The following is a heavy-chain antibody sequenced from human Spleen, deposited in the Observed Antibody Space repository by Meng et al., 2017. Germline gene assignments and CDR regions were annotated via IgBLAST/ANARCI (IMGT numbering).Heavy chain of an antibody. CDR3: AKSGRIVGPSAYYYYYYGMDV. Sequence: GGSLRLSCAASGFIFSNYAMSWVRQAPGKGLEWVSAISGSGGSTYYADSVKGRFTISRDNSKNTLYLQMNSLRAEDTAVYYCAKSGRIVGPSAYYYYYYGMDVWGQGTTVTVSS. CDR2: ISGSGGST. J-gene: IGHJ6*02. CDR1: GFIFSNYA. D-gene: IGHD1-26*01. V-gene: IGHV3-23*01.